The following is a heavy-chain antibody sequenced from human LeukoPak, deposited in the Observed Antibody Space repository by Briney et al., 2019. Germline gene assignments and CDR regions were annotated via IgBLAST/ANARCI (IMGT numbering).Heavy chain of an antibody. CDR3: AKDFGEQLELRLFDY. CDR1: GFTFSSYG. D-gene: IGHD1-7*01. J-gene: IGHJ4*02. Sequence: GGSLRLSCAASGFTFSSYGMHWLRQAPGKGLEWVAVISYDGSNKYYADSVKGRFTISRDNSKNTLYLQMNSLRAEDTAVYYCAKDFGEQLELRLFDYWGQGTLVTVSS. V-gene: IGHV3-30*18. CDR2: ISYDGSNK.